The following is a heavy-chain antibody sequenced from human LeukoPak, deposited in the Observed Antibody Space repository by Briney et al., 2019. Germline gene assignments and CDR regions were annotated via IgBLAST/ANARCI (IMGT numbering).Heavy chain of an antibody. D-gene: IGHD3-10*01. CDR2: ISSSGSTI. V-gene: IGHV3-48*03. CDR1: GFTFSSYE. Sequence: GGSLRLSCAASGFTFSSYEMNWVRQAPGKGLEWVSYISSSGSTIYYADSVKGRFTISRDNAKNTLYLQMNSLRAEDTAVYYCAKGGAYGPGCYFDYWGQGTLVTVSS. J-gene: IGHJ4*02. CDR3: AKGGAYGPGCYFDY.